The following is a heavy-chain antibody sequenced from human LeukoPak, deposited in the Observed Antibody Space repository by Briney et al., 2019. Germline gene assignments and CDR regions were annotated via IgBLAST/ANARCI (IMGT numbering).Heavy chain of an antibody. Sequence: GGSLRLSCAVSGFTFSSYWMHWVRRAPGPGLVWVSRINSDGSSTSYADSVKGLFTISRDNAKNTLYLQMNGLRAEDTAVYYCVSYGGYDYWGQGTLVTVSS. CDR1: GFTFSSYW. CDR3: VSYGGYDY. CDR2: INSDGSST. J-gene: IGHJ4*01. V-gene: IGHV3-74*01. D-gene: IGHD5-12*01.